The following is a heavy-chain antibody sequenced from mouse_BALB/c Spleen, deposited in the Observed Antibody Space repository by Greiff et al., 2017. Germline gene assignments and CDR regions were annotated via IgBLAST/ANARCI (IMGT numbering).Heavy chain of an antibody. J-gene: IGHJ4*01. Sequence: VQLKESGGGLVKPGGSLKLSCAASGFTFSDYYMYWVRQTPEKRLEWVATISDGGSYTYYPDSVKGRFTISRDNAKNNLYLQMSSLKSEDTAMYYCARGDEGLMDYWGQGTSVTVSS. D-gene: IGHD3-3*01. CDR3: ARGDEGLMDY. CDR2: ISDGGSYT. CDR1: GFTFSDYY. V-gene: IGHV5-4*02.